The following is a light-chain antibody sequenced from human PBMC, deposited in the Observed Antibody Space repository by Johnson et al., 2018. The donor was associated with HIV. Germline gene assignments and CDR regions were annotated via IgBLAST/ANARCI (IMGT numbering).Light chain of an antibody. CDR3: GTWDSSLSAYV. J-gene: IGLJ1*01. CDR2: DNN. Sequence: QSVLTQPPSVSAAPGQKVTISCSGSSSNIGNKYVSWYQQLPGTAPKLLIYDNNKRPSGIPDRFSGSKSGTSATLGITALQTGAEADYYCGTWDSSLSAYVFGTGTKVTVL. CDR1: SSNIGNKY. V-gene: IGLV1-51*01.